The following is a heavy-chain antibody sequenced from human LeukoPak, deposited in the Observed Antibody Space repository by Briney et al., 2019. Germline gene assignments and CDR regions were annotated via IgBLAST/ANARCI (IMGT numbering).Heavy chain of an antibody. V-gene: IGHV1-18*04. Sequence: GASVKVSFKASGYTFTSYGISWVRHAPGQGLEWMGWISAYNGNTNYAQKLQGRVTMTTDTSTSTAYRELRSLRSDATAVYYCARESQHSYGFDYWGQGTLVTVSS. CDR2: ISAYNGNT. J-gene: IGHJ4*02. D-gene: IGHD5-18*01. CDR3: ARESQHSYGFDY. CDR1: GYTFTSYG.